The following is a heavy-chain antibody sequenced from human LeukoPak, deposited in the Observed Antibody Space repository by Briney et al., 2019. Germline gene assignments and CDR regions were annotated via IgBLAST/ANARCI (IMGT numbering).Heavy chain of an antibody. CDR2: ISGSSDYI. Sequence: GGSLRLSCAASRFTFSPYTMNWVRQAPGKGLEWVSSISGSSDYIYYADSVEGRFTISRDNAKNSLYLQMNSLRAEDTAVYYCARERVEMATSFDYWGQGTLVTVSS. D-gene: IGHD5-24*01. J-gene: IGHJ4*02. CDR3: ARERVEMATSFDY. CDR1: RFTFSPYT. V-gene: IGHV3-21*01.